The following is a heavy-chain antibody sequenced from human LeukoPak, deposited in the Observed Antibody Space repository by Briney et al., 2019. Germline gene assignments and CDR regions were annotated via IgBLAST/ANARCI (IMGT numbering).Heavy chain of an antibody. V-gene: IGHV3-48*01. CDR3: ARARTFKGYSYGYDY. CDR1: GFTFSSYS. J-gene: IGHJ4*02. D-gene: IGHD5-18*01. Sequence: PGGSLRLSCAASGFTFSSYSMNWVRQAPGKGLEWVSYISSSSSTIYYADSVKGRFTISRDNAKNSLYLQMNSLRAEDTAVYYCARARTFKGYSYGYDYWGQGTLVTVSS. CDR2: ISSSSSTI.